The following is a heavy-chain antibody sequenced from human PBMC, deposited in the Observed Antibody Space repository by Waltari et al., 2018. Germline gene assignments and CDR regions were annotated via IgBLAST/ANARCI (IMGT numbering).Heavy chain of an antibody. D-gene: IGHD3-3*01. CDR2: IDHSGST. Sequence: QVQLQESGPGLVKPSETLSLTCTVSGYSISSGYYWGWIRQPPGKGLEWIGTIDHSGSTYYNPSLKSRVIISVDKSKNQFSLRLSSVTAADTAVYYCARDDNFCSGHPLGYWGQGTLVTVSS. CDR3: ARDDNFCSGHPLGY. V-gene: IGHV4-38-2*02. J-gene: IGHJ4*02. CDR1: GYSISSGYY.